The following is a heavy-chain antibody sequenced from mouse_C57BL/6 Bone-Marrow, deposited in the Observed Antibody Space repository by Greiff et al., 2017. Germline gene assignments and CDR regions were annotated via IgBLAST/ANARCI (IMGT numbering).Heavy chain of an antibody. Sequence: QVQLQQPGAELVKPGASVKMSCKASGYTFTSYCITWVKPRPGQGLEWLGEIYPGSGSTNYNEKFKSKATLTVDTSSSTAYMQLSSLTSEDSAVYYCARWPCYYAMDYWGQGTSVTVSS. CDR1: GYTFTSYC. J-gene: IGHJ4*01. V-gene: IGHV1-55*01. CDR3: ARWPCYYAMDY. CDR2: IYPGSGST.